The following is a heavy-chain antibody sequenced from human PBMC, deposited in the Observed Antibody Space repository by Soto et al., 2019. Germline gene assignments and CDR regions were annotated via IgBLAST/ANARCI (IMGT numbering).Heavy chain of an antibody. V-gene: IGHV4-59*01. J-gene: IGHJ6*04. D-gene: IGHD5-12*01. Sequence: QVQLQESGPGLVKPSETLSLTCTVSGGSISSYYWSWIRQPPGKGLEWIGYIYYSGSTNYNPSLQSRVTIAVDTSKHQSSLKLSSVTAADTAVYYCARDRFYDLIEGMDVWGKGTTVTVSS. CDR3: ARDRFYDLIEGMDV. CDR1: GGSISSYY. CDR2: IYYSGST.